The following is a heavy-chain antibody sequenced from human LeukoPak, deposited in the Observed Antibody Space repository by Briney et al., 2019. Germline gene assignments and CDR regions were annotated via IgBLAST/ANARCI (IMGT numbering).Heavy chain of an antibody. Sequence: KPSEPLSLTCAVSGYSISSGYYWGWIRQPPGKGLEWIGSIYHSGSTYYNPSLKSRVTISVDTSKNQFSLKLSSVTAADTAVYYCARDGMVGATKYYYYMDVWGKGTTVTVSS. CDR1: GYSISSGYY. D-gene: IGHD1-26*01. V-gene: IGHV4-38-2*02. J-gene: IGHJ6*03. CDR3: ARDGMVGATKYYYYMDV. CDR2: IYHSGST.